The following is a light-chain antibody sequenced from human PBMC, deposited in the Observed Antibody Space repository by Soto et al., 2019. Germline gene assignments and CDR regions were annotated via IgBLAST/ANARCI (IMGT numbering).Light chain of an antibody. J-gene: IGKJ1*01. CDR1: QSISTW. CDR3: QHSWT. V-gene: IGKV1-5*02. CDR2: DAS. Sequence: DIQMTQSPSTVSASVGDRVTIICRASQSISTWLAWYQLKPGKAPKLLIYDASTLEGGVPSRFSGIGSGTEFTLTISGLQPDDFATYYCQHSWTFGQGTKVDIK.